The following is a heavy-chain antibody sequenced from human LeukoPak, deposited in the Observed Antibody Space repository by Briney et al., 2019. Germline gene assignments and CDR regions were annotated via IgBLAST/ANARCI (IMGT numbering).Heavy chain of an antibody. Sequence: GGSLRLSCAASGFTFSDYYMSWLRQAPGKGLEWVSYISSSGSTIYYADSVKGRFTISRDNAKNSLYLQMNSLRAEDTAVYYCARVGGYCSSTSCHHMDVWGKGTTVTVSS. CDR3: ARVGGYCSSTSCHHMDV. D-gene: IGHD2-2*01. V-gene: IGHV3-11*01. CDR2: ISSSGSTI. CDR1: GFTFSDYY. J-gene: IGHJ6*03.